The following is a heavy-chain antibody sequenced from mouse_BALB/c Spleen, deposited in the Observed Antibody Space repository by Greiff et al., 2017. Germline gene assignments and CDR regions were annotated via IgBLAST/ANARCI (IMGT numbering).Heavy chain of an antibody. Sequence: QVQLQQSGAELVRPGTSVKVSCKASGYAFTNYLIEWVKQRPGQGLEWIGVINPGSGGTNYNEKFKGKATLTADKSSSTAYMQLSSLTSDDSAVYFCARRDYYGRDWYFDVWGAGTTVTVSS. CDR2: INPGSGGT. CDR3: ARRDYYGRDWYFDV. J-gene: IGHJ1*01. CDR1: GYAFTNYL. V-gene: IGHV1-54*01. D-gene: IGHD1-1*01.